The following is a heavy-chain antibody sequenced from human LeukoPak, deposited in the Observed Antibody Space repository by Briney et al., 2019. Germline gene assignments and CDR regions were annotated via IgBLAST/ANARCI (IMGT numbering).Heavy chain of an antibody. J-gene: IGHJ3*01. Sequence: GGSLRLSCAASGFTFINYWMTWVRQAPGKGLEWVANIKQDGSEKYYVDSVKGRFAISRDNAKNSLFLQMNSLRAEDTALYYCARDVGSCSGGRCYDALDVWGRGTMVTVSS. CDR2: IKQDGSEK. CDR3: ARDVGSCSGGRCYDALDV. D-gene: IGHD2-15*01. V-gene: IGHV3-7*01. CDR1: GFTFINYW.